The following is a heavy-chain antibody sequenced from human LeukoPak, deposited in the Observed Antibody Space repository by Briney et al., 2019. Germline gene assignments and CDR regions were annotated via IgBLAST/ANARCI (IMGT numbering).Heavy chain of an antibody. CDR1: GGTFSSYA. CDR2: IIPILGIA. D-gene: IGHD3-22*01. CDR3: ARDSVVDNRDY. V-gene: IGHV1-69*04. J-gene: IGHJ4*02. Sequence: SVKVSCKASGGTFSSYAISWVRQAPGQGLEWMGRIIPILGIANYTQKFQGRVTITADKSTSTAYMELSSLRSEDTAVYYCARDSVVDNRDYWGQGTLVTVSS.